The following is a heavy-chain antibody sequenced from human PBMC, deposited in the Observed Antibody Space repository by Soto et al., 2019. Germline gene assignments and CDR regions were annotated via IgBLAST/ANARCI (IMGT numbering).Heavy chain of an antibody. Sequence: QVQLVESGGGVVQPGKSLRLSCAASGFTFSTFAMHWVRQAPGKGLEWAAAISDDGFDKYYVDSVKGRFTISRDNSKNTLYLQMNSLRDEDTALYYCARAPTSRFDYWGQGTLVTVSS. CDR3: ARAPTSRFDY. V-gene: IGHV3-30-3*01. J-gene: IGHJ4*02. CDR1: GFTFSTFA. CDR2: ISDDGFDK.